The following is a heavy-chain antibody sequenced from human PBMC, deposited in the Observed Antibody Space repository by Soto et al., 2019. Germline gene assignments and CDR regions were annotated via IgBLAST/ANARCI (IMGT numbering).Heavy chain of an antibody. J-gene: IGHJ5*02. CDR3: ARGIKYGAYSRWFDP. D-gene: IGHD4-17*01. V-gene: IGHV1-8*01. CDR2: MNPNSGNT. Sequence: QEQLVQSGAEVKKPGASLKVSCKDYGYTFTSYDINWVRQATGQELEYLGWMNPNSGNTAYVQKFQGRVTMTWDTSITTAYMELSSLRSEDMAVYFCARGIKYGAYSRWFDPWGQGTLVTVSS. CDR1: GYTFTSYD.